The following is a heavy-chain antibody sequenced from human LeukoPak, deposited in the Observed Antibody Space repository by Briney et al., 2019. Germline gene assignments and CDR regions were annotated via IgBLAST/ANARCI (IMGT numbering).Heavy chain of an antibody. Sequence: PGGPLRLSCAASGFTFSSYWMHWVRQAPGKGLVWVSRINSDGSSTSYADSVKGRFTISRDNAKNTLYLQMNSLRAEDTAVYYCARGPHTAKVKRSNWFDPWGQGTLVTVSS. CDR3: ARGPHTAKVKRSNWFDP. CDR2: INSDGSST. J-gene: IGHJ5*02. D-gene: IGHD5-18*01. V-gene: IGHV3-74*01. CDR1: GFTFSSYW.